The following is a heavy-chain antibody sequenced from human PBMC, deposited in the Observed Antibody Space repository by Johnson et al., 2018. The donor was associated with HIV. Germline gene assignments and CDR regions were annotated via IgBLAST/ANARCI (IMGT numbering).Heavy chain of an antibody. CDR1: GFTFSNYA. J-gene: IGHJ3*02. CDR3: ATPIVVVIANPRAFDI. Sequence: QVQLVESGGGVVQPGRSLRLSCAASGFTFSNYAMDWVRQAPGQGLEWVAVISYDGSNKYYADSVKGRFTISRDNSKNTLYLQMNSLRAEDTAVYYCATPIVVVIANPRAFDIWGQGTMVTVSS. V-gene: IGHV3-30*03. CDR2: ISYDGSNK. D-gene: IGHD2-21*01.